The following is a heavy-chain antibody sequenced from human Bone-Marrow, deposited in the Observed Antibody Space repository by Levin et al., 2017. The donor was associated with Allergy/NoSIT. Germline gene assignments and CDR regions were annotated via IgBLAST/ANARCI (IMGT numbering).Heavy chain of an antibody. V-gene: IGHV3-7*04. CDR1: GFTFNSFW. D-gene: IGHD6-13*01. CDR3: ARGLSSTWYPPDAFDI. CDR2: IKQDGGEK. Sequence: GASVKVSCAASGFTFNSFWMTWVRQAPGKGLEWVANIKQDGGEKYYVDSVKGRFTISRDNAKNSLYLQMKSLRGEDTAVYYCARGLSSTWYPPDAFDIWGQGTMVTVSS. J-gene: IGHJ3*02.